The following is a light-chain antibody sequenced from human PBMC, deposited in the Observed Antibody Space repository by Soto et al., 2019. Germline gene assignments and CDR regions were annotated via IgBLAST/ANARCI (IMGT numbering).Light chain of an antibody. Sequence: EIVLTQSPATLSLSPGERATLSCRASQSVGSYLAWYQHKPGQPPRLIIYETSNKATRITARFSGSGSGTDFTLTISSIEPEEFAVCYCQQRNNWSYTFGPGTRLEIK. J-gene: IGKJ2*01. CDR2: ETS. CDR3: QQRNNWSYT. V-gene: IGKV3-11*01. CDR1: QSVGSY.